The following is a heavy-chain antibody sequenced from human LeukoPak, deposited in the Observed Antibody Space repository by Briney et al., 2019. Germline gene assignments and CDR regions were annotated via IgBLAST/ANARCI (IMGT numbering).Heavy chain of an antibody. CDR3: ARSEERRLQPDYYYYGVDV. J-gene: IGHJ6*02. V-gene: IGHV1-18*01. CDR2: ISAYNGNT. D-gene: IGHD5-24*01. Sequence: ASVKVSCKASGYTFTSYGISWVRQAPGQGLEWMGWISAYNGNTNYAQKLQGRVTMTTDTSTSTAYMELRSLRSDDTAVYYCARSEERRLQPDYYYYGVDVWGQGTTVTVSS. CDR1: GYTFTSYG.